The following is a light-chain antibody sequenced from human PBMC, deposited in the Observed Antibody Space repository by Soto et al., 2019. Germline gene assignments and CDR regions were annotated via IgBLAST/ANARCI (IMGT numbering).Light chain of an antibody. CDR3: EQRSDWRWT. CDR2: DTS. J-gene: IGKJ1*01. V-gene: IGKV3-11*01. Sequence: LTQSPATLSVSPGGRTILSCRASQTVNNCLAWYQQKPGQAPRLLIYDTSKRAPGVPARFIGSGSGTAFTLTIDIVEPEDYAIYYCEQRSDWRWTFGQGTKVDIK. CDR1: QTVNNC.